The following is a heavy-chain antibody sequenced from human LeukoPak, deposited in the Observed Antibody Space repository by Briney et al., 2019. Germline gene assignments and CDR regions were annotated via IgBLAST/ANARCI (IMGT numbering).Heavy chain of an antibody. V-gene: IGHV3-23*01. CDR1: GFTFSSYA. D-gene: IGHD3-16*02. J-gene: IGHJ4*02. CDR3: AKGGGDYDYVWGSYRHDY. Sequence: GGSLRLSCAASGFTFSSYAMSWVRQAPGKGLEWVSAISGSGGSTYYADSVKGRFTISRDNSKNTLYLQMNSLRAEDTAVYYCAKGGGDYDYVWGSYRHDYWGQGTLVTVSS. CDR2: ISGSGGST.